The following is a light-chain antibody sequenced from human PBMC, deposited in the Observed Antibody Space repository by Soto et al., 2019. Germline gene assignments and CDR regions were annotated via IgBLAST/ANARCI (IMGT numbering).Light chain of an antibody. CDR2: SAS. CDR1: ESVNSN. V-gene: IGKV3-15*01. J-gene: IGKJ1*01. CDR3: QQYHNLWT. Sequence: EIVMTQSPATVSVSPGDRATLSCRASESVNSNLAWYQQKPGQAPRLIIFSASARATGLPARFSGGWSGTEFTLTISSLQSEDSAFYYCQQYHNLWTFGQGTKVEIK.